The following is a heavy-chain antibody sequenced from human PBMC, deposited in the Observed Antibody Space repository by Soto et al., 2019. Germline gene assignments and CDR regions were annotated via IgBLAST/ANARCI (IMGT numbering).Heavy chain of an antibody. CDR3: ASESTYSSGWAY. J-gene: IGHJ4*02. V-gene: IGHV1-3*01. CDR2: ISVGNGNT. Sequence: QVQLVQSGAEVKKPGASVKVSCKASGYTFTNYVMHWVRQAPGQRLEWMGWISVGNGNTKYSQKFQGRVTITRDTSASTAYMDLSRLRSEDTAVYYCASESTYSSGWAYWGQGTLLTVSS. D-gene: IGHD6-25*01. CDR1: GYTFTNYV.